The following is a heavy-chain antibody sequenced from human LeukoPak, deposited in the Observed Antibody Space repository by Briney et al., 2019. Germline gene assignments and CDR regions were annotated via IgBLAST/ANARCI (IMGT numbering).Heavy chain of an antibody. D-gene: IGHD4-17*01. Sequence: GGSLRLSCAASGFSFSSNWMSWVRQAPGKGLEWVATMNQHGGAQYYMDSVKGRFTISRDNSENSLYLQMHSLRVEDTAMYFCARDRRPTIYGGLDSWGQGTVVTVSS. V-gene: IGHV3-7*01. CDR1: GFSFSSNW. CDR2: MNQHGGAQ. J-gene: IGHJ4*02. CDR3: ARDRRPTIYGGLDS.